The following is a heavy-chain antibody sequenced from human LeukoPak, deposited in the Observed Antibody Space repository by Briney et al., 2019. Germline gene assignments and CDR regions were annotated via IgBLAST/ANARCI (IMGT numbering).Heavy chain of an antibody. CDR2: ISRSGDST. Sequence: PGGSLRLSCSASGFTFSSYAMYWVRQAPGKGLEYVSAISRSGDSTYYADSVTGRFTISRDNSKDTLYLQMNSLRAEDTAVYYCAREGSGSYYGAFDIWGQGTMVTVSS. CDR1: GFTFSSYA. V-gene: IGHV3-64*04. D-gene: IGHD1-26*01. J-gene: IGHJ3*02. CDR3: AREGSGSYYGAFDI.